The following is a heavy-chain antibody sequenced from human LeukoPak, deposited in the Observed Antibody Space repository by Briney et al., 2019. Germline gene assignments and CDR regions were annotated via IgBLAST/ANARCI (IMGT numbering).Heavy chain of an antibody. CDR2: IYYSGCT. V-gene: IGHV4-59*08. CDR1: GGSISSYY. D-gene: IGHD6-19*01. J-gene: IGHJ3*02. CDR3: ARLSSSASGAFDI. Sequence: SETLSLTCTVSGGSISSYYWSWIRQPPGKGLEWIGYIYYSGCTNYNPSLKSRVTISVDTSKNQFSLKLSSVTAADTAVYYCARLSSSASGAFDIWGQGTTVTVSS.